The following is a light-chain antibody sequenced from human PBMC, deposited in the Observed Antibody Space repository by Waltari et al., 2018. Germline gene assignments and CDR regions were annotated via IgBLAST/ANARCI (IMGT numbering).Light chain of an antibody. CDR3: MQSVELPLT. V-gene: IGKV2D-29*01. CDR1: ESLLHSDGRTY. Sequence: DIVMTHTPLSLSVTSRQPASISCKSTESLLHSDGRTYLYWYLQKAGQTPHLLIYEVSNRFTGVPVRFSGSGSGTEFTLKISRVAAEDVGLYYCMQSVELPLTFGGGTKVEIK. CDR2: EVS. J-gene: IGKJ4*01.